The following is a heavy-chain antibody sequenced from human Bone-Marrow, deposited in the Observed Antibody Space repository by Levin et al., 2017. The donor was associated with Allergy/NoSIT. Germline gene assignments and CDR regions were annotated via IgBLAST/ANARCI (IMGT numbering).Heavy chain of an antibody. Sequence: ASVKVSCAASGFTFLSYPMAWVRQAPGKGLEWVASISSSSRHIYYADSLKGRFTISRDNAKNSLYLQMSSLRVEDTAVYYCARGLRGMATITGVHSWGQGTLVTVSS. V-gene: IGHV3-21*01. D-gene: IGHD5-24*01. CDR3: ARGLRGMATITGVHS. CDR1: GFTFLSYP. CDR2: ISSSSRHI. J-gene: IGHJ4*02.